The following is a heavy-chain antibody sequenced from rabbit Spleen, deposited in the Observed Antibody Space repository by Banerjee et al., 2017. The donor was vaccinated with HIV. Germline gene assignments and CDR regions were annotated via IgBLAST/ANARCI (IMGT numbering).Heavy chain of an antibody. V-gene: IGHV1S40*01. CDR2: IDTNDGDT. D-gene: IGHD1-1*01. CDR1: GFSFSSSYY. Sequence: QSLEESGGDLVKPGASLKLSCTASGFSFSSSYYMCWVRQAPGKGLEWIACIDTNDGDTDYANWPKGRFTISKTSSTTVTLQMTSLTAADTATYFCARNYVNAFDPWGPGTLVTVS. J-gene: IGHJ2*01. CDR3: ARNYVNAFDP.